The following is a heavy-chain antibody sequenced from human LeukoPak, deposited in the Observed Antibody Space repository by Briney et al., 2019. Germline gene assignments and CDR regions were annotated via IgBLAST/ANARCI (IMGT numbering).Heavy chain of an antibody. CDR2: INPNSGGT. Sequence: ASLKVSCKASGYTFTGYYMHWVRQAPGQGREWMGWINPNSGGTNYAQKFQGRVTMTRDTSISTAYMELSRLRSDDTAVYYCARDLELLPNKACYYGMDVWGQGTTVTVSS. CDR3: ARDLELLPNKACYYGMDV. J-gene: IGHJ6*02. V-gene: IGHV1-2*02. CDR1: GYTFTGYY. D-gene: IGHD3-22*01.